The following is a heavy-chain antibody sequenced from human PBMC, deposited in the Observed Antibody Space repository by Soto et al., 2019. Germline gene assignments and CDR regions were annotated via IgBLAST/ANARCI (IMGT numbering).Heavy chain of an antibody. CDR2: IYWNDDK. J-gene: IGHJ4*02. CDR3: AHRQRRYCSGGSCFGEVDY. D-gene: IGHD2-15*01. Sequence: QITLKESGPTLVKPTQTLTLTCTFSGFSLSTSGVGVGWIRQPPGKALEWLALIYWNDDKRYSPSLKSRLTITKDTSKNQVVLTMTNMDPVDTATYYCAHRQRRYCSGGSCFGEVDYWGQGTLVTVSS. CDR1: GFSLSTSGVG. V-gene: IGHV2-5*01.